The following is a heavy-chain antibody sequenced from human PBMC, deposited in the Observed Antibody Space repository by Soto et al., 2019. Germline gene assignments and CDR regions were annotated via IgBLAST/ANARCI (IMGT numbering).Heavy chain of an antibody. CDR2: TYYRSKWST. CDR3: TRALSGSYDS. CDR1: GDSVSSKSAT. Sequence: PSQTLSLTCAISGDSVSSKSATWNWIRQSPSRGLEWLGRTYYRSKWSTDYAVSVNNRITINPDTSKNQFSLQLNSVTPEDTAMYYCTRALSGSYDSWGQGTLVTVS. J-gene: IGHJ5*01. D-gene: IGHD1-26*01. V-gene: IGHV6-1*01.